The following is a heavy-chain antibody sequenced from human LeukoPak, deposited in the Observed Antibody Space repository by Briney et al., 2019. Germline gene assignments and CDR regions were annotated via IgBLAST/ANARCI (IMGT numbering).Heavy chain of an antibody. CDR1: GGTFSSYA. CDR3: ARGVSYYDSSGYYGY. J-gene: IGHJ4*02. D-gene: IGHD3-22*01. Sequence: SVKVSCKASGGTFSSYAISWVRQAPGQGLEWMGGIIPIFGTANYAQKFQGRVTITADESTSTAYMELSSLRSEDTAVYYCARGVSYYDSSGYYGYWGQGTLVTVSS. V-gene: IGHV1-69*13. CDR2: IIPIFGTA.